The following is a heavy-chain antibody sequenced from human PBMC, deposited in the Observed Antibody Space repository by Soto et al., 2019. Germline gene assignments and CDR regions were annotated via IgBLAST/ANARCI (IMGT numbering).Heavy chain of an antibody. CDR2: INPNSGGT. J-gene: IGHJ3*02. Sequence: APVKVSCKASGYTFTGYYMHWVRQAPGQGLEWMGWINPNSGGTNYAQKFQGWVTMTRDTSISAAYMELSRLRSDDTAVYYCARATLAARLSDAFDILGQGTMVTVSS. D-gene: IGHD6-6*01. CDR1: GYTFTGYY. CDR3: ARATLAARLSDAFDI. V-gene: IGHV1-2*04.